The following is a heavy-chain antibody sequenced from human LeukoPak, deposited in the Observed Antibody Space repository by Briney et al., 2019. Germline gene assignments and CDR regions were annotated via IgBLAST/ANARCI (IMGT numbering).Heavy chain of an antibody. J-gene: IGHJ4*02. CDR3: ARLAARGYYFDY. D-gene: IGHD6-6*01. CDR1: GFTFSSYS. Sequence: GESLRLSCAASGFTFSSYSMNWVRQAPGKGREWVSSISSSSSYIYYADSVKGRFTISRDNAKNSLYLQMNSLRAEDTAVYYCARLAARGYYFDYWGQGTLATVSS. V-gene: IGHV3-21*01. CDR2: ISSSSSYI.